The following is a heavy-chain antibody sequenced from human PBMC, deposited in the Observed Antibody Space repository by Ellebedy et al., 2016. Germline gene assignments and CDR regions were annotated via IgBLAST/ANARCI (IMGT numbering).Heavy chain of an antibody. CDR1: GGSISGYY. CDR3: ARLNRLQLITTYYYHSMDV. J-gene: IGHJ6*02. Sequence: SETLSLXCTVSGGSISGYYWSWIRQPPGKGLEWIGYIYYNGNTNYNPSLKSRVIISVDTSREQFSLRLSSVTAADTAVYYCARLNRLQLITTYYYHSMDVWGQGITVTVSS. V-gene: IGHV4-59*01. D-gene: IGHD1-1*01. CDR2: IYYNGNT.